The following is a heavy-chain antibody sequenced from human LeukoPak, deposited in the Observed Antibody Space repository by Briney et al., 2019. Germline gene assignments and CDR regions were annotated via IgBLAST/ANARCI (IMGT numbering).Heavy chain of an antibody. V-gene: IGHV4-30-2*01. CDR1: GGSISSGGYY. CDR3: ARAKRAAILYYFDY. J-gene: IGHJ4*02. D-gene: IGHD2-2*02. Sequence: SQTLSLTCTVSGGSISSGGYYWSWIRQPPGKGLEWIGYIYHSGGTYYNPSLKSRVTISVDRSKNQFSLKLSSVTAADTAVYYCARAKRAAILYYFDYWGQGTLVTVSS. CDR2: IYHSGGT.